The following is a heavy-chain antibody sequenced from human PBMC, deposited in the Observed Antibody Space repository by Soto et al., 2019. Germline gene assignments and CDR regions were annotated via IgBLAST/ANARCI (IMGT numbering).Heavy chain of an antibody. Sequence: GESLQISEKRSGYSFTTYWLGWVRQMPGKGLEWMGIIYPGDSDTRYSPSFQGQVTISADKSISTAYLQWSSLKASDTAMYYCARRNLRGYDFWSGYLGVGMDVRGQGSTVSGSS. J-gene: IGHJ6*01. V-gene: IGHV5-51*01. CDR2: IYPGDSDT. CDR3: ARRNLRGYDFWSGYLGVGMDV. CDR1: GYSFTTYW. D-gene: IGHD3-3*01.